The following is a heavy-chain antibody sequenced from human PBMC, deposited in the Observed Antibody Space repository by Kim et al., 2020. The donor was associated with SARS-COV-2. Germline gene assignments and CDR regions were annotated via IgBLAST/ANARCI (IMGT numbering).Heavy chain of an antibody. Sequence: KDYAVSVKRRITINADTSRNQFSLQLNSVTPEDTAVYYCARDLGYYYGMDVWGQGTTVTVSS. CDR2: K. D-gene: IGHD7-27*01. J-gene: IGHJ6*02. CDR3: ARDLGYYYGMDV. V-gene: IGHV6-1*01.